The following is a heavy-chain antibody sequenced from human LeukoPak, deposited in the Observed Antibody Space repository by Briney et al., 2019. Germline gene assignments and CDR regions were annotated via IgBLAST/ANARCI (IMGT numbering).Heavy chain of an antibody. CDR2: ITSDGAT. J-gene: IGHJ4*02. CDR1: GFTSTNYI. Sequence: GGSLRLSCAASGFTSTNYIMRWVRQPPGRGLEWVATITSDGATYYPDSVKGRFTISRDNSKNTVYLQINSLRAEDTAIYSCARGFRYFDYWGQGTLVTVSS. D-gene: IGHD2/OR15-2a*01. CDR3: ARGFRYFDY. V-gene: IGHV3-23*01.